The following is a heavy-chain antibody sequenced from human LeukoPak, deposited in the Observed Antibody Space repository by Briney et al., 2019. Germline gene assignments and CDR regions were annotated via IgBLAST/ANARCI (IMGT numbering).Heavy chain of an antibody. CDR3: ARENYYDSSGNFDY. D-gene: IGHD3-22*01. J-gene: IGHJ4*02. CDR1: EYTFTGYY. CDR2: INPNSGGT. Sequence: GASVKVSCKASEYTFTGYYMHWVRQAPGQGLEWMGWINPNSGGTNYAQKFQGRVTMTRDTSISTAYMELSRLRSDDTAVYYCARENYYDSSGNFDYWGQGTLVTVSS. V-gene: IGHV1-2*02.